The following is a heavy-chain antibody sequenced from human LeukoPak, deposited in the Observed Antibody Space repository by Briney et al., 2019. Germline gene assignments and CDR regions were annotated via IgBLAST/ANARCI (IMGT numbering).Heavy chain of an antibody. J-gene: IGHJ5*02. CDR3: ARVLSGSWDWFDP. CDR2: INPDGSTT. CDR1: GFTFNRYW. D-gene: IGHD5-12*01. Sequence: GESLRLSCAASGFTFNRYWIHWVRQAPGKGLEWVSRINPDGSTTTYADSVKGRFTLSRDNAENTVYLQMNSLGAEDTAVYYCARVLSGSWDWFDPWGQGTLVTVSS. V-gene: IGHV3-74*01.